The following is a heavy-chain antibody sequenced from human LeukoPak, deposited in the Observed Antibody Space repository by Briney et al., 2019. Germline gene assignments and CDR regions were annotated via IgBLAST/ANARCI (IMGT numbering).Heavy chain of an antibody. CDR1: GYTFTSYD. J-gene: IGHJ6*03. V-gene: IGHV1-8*03. Sequence: ASVKVSCKASGYTFTSYDINWVRQATGQGLEWMGWMNPNSGNTGYAQKFQGRVTITRNTSISTAYMELSSLRSEDTAVYYCARGGRDGYKVVYYYYMDVWGKGTTVTISS. D-gene: IGHD5-24*01. CDR2: MNPNSGNT. CDR3: ARGGRDGYKVVYYYYMDV.